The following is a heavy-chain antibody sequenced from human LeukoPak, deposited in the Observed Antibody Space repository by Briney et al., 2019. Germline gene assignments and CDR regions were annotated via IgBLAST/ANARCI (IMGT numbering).Heavy chain of an antibody. CDR2: IYPSDSET. CDR3: ARRRAATTIYHYSMDF. CDR1: GYTFSTYW. Sequence: GEFLKISCKSSGYTFSTYWIAWVRQMPGKGLELMGIIYPSDSETRYSPSFQGQVTISVDKSISTAYLQWRSLKASDTAMYYCARRRAATTIYHYSMDFWGHGTTVIVSS. J-gene: IGHJ6*02. V-gene: IGHV5-51*01. D-gene: IGHD5/OR15-5a*01.